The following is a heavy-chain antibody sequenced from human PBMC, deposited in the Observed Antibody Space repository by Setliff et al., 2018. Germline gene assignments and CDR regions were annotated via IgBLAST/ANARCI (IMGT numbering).Heavy chain of an antibody. CDR2: IYYGGTT. CDR1: GGSISGHW. V-gene: IGHV4-59*11. J-gene: IGHJ4*02. CDR3: ARGVGFSAAADY. D-gene: IGHD2-2*01. Sequence: SETLSLTCTVSGGSISGHWWNWMRQSPGKGLEWIGSIYYGGTTNYNPSLRTRVTISGDTSKNQLSLKLTSVTAADTAVYYCARGVGFSAAADYWGQGTLVTVSS.